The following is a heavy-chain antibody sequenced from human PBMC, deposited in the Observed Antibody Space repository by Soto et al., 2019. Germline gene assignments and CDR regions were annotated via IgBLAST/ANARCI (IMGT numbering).Heavy chain of an antibody. J-gene: IGHJ4*02. V-gene: IGHV4-4*07. D-gene: IGHD3-3*01. CDR3: ARTGNLWSGHSDQLEH. CDR1: GGSISSYY. Sequence: SETLSLTGTVCGGSISSYYWSWIRQPAGKGLEWIGRIYTSGSTNYNPSLKSRVTMSVDTSKNQFSLKLSSVTAADTAVYYCARTGNLWSGHSDQLEHWGQGNLGTVS. CDR2: IYTSGST.